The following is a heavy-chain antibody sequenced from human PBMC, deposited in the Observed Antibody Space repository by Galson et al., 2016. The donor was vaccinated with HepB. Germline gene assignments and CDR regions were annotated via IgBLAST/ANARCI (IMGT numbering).Heavy chain of an antibody. Sequence: SLRLSCAASGFTFSFSNYAMTWVRQAPGKGLEWVSAINDTPDRTYYADSVKGRFTISRDNSKSTVFLQMSSRRAEDTAVYYCAIDSVGGPKSNFPDSWGQGTLVTVSS. J-gene: IGHJ5*01. CDR1: GFTFSFSNYA. CDR3: AIDSVGGPKSNFPDS. CDR2: INDTPDRT. D-gene: IGHD4-23*01. V-gene: IGHV3-23*01.